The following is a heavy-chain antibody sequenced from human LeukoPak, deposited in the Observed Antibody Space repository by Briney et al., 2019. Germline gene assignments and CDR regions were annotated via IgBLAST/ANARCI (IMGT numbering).Heavy chain of an antibody. CDR2: IYHSGST. D-gene: IGHD4-17*01. Sequence: PSETLSLTCAVSGGSISSGGYSWSRIRQPPGKGLEWIGYIYHSGSTYYNPSLKSRVTISVDRSKNQFSLKLSSVTAADTAVYYCARGPPQLRTVTKNRYYYYGMDVWGQGTTVTVSS. J-gene: IGHJ6*02. V-gene: IGHV4-30-2*01. CDR3: ARGPPQLRTVTKNRYYYYGMDV. CDR1: GGSISSGGYS.